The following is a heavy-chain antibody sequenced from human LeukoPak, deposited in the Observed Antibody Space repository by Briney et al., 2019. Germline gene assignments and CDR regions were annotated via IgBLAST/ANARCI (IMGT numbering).Heavy chain of an antibody. J-gene: IGHJ6*03. D-gene: IGHD1-14*01. CDR2: IHKDGTMG. Sequence: LPGGSLRLSCVGSGFTFSRVGMRWVRQAPGKGLEWVAVIHKDGTMGQYADTVQGRFNISKDNSQDIMYLQMNSLRDDDTAVYYCAKEGEPFRGYLDVWGKGTTVIVSS. CDR3: AKEGEPFRGYLDV. CDR1: GFTFSRVG. V-gene: IGHV3-33*03.